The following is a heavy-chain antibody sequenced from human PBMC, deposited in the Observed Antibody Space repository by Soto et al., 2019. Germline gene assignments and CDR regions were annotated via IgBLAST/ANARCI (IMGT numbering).Heavy chain of an antibody. CDR2: IIPVYGTP. D-gene: IGHD2-15*01. V-gene: IGHV1-69*01. CDR3: SIVTAYGMDV. CDR1: GGTFNKYA. J-gene: IGHJ6*02. Sequence: QVQLEQSGAEVKKPGSSLKVSCKATGGTFNKYAISWVRQAPGQGLEWTAGIIPVYGTPNYTQRFQDRVTIIADESTTTAYMEVNSLTSEDTAIYYCSIVTAYGMDVWGPGTTVIVSS.